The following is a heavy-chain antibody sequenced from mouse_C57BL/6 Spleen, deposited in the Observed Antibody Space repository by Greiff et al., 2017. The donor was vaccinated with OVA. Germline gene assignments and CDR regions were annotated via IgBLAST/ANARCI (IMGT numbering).Heavy chain of an antibody. CDR3: ARRYYYGSSYWYFDV. D-gene: IGHD1-1*01. CDR1: GFNIKDYY. V-gene: IGHV14-2*01. Sequence: EVKLMESGAELVKPGASVKLSCTASGFNIKDYYMHWVKQRTEQGLEWIGRIDPEDGETKYAPKFQGKATITADTSSNTAYLQLSSLTSEDTAVYYCARRYYYGSSYWYFDVWGTGTTVTVSS. J-gene: IGHJ1*03. CDR2: IDPEDGET.